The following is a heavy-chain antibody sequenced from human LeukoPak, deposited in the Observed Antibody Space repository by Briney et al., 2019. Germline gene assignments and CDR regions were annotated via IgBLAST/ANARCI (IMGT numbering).Heavy chain of an antibody. Sequence: SETPSLTCTVSGGSISSYYWSWIRQPPGKGLEWIGYIYYSGSTNYNPSLKSRVTISVDTSKNQFSLKLSSVTAADTAVYYCARTSYGSGINYFDYWGQGTLVTVSS. CDR3: ARTSYGSGINYFDY. V-gene: IGHV4-59*01. D-gene: IGHD3-10*01. CDR1: GGSISSYY. J-gene: IGHJ4*02. CDR2: IYYSGST.